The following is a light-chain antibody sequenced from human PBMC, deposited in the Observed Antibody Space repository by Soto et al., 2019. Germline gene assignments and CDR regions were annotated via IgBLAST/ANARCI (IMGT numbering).Light chain of an antibody. J-gene: IGLJ1*01. CDR3: QVWDSSSYV. CDR1: NIGSKS. V-gene: IGLV3-21*04. CDR2: YDS. Sequence: SSELTQPPSVSVAPGKTARITCGGNNIGSKSVHWYQQKPGQAPVLVIYYDSDRPSGIPERFSGSNSGNTATLTISRVEAGDEADYYCQVWDSSSYVFGTGTKVTVL.